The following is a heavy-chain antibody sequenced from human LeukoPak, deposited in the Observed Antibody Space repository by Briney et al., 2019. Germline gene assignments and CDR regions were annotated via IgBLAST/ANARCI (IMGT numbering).Heavy chain of an antibody. CDR1: GGSISSYY. CDR2: IFYIGST. V-gene: IGHV4-59*08. J-gene: IGHJ3*02. D-gene: IGHD3-3*02. Sequence: PSETLSLTCTVSGGSISSYYWSWIRQPPGKGLEWIGYIFYIGSTNYNPSLKSRVTISVDTSKNHFSLKLSSVTAADTAVYYCARHAGTLAPAFDIWGQGTMVTVSS. CDR3: ARHAGTLAPAFDI.